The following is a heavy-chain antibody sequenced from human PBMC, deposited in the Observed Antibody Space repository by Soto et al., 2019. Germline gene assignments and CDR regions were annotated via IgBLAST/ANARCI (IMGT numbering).Heavy chain of an antibody. Sequence: EVQLVESGGGLVQPGGSLRLSCAASGFTVSSNYMTWVRQAPGRGLEWVSLIYSDGTTYYADSVKGRFTISRDNSKNTLYLLMNSLRAEDTAVYFCARDRYFWDYWGQGTLVTVSS. J-gene: IGHJ4*02. V-gene: IGHV3-66*01. CDR3: ARDRYFWDY. CDR1: GFTVSSNY. CDR2: IYSDGTT. D-gene: IGHD3-3*01.